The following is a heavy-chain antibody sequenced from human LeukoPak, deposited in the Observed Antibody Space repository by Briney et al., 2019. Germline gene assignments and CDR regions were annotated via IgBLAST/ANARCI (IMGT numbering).Heavy chain of an antibody. CDR1: GGTFGRYA. J-gene: IGHJ3*02. V-gene: IGHV1-69*13. CDR3: ARDCSGGRCYGAFDI. CDR2: VSPIYGTS. Sequence: SVKVSCKASGGTFGRYAITWVRQAPGQRLEWMGGVSPIYGTSDYAQRFQGRVTISADESTSTAFLEVRSLGSEDTAVYYCARDCSGGRCYGAFDIWGQGTLVIVSS. D-gene: IGHD2-15*01.